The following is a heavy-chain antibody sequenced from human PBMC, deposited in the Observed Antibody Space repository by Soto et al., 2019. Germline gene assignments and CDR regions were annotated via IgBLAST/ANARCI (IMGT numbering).Heavy chain of an antibody. CDR2: ISGGGRFT. J-gene: IGHJ6*02. Sequence: EEHLLESGGGLVQPGGSLRLSCAASGFTFSSYGMSWVRQAPGKGLEWVSGISGGGRFTYYGDSVKGRFTISRDNSNNTLYLQMNSLRAEDTAVYYCVKYYYDNSGYRGGYGMDVWGQGTTVTVSS. CDR1: GFTFSSYG. CDR3: VKYYYDNSGYRGGYGMDV. D-gene: IGHD3-22*01. V-gene: IGHV3-23*01.